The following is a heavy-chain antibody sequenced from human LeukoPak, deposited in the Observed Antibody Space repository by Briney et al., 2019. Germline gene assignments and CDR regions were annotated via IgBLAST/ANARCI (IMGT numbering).Heavy chain of an antibody. Sequence: GASVKVSCKASGYTFKNYDINWVRQATGQGLEWMGWMNPNSGNTGFAQKFQDRVTITADKSTSTAYMELSSLRSEDTAVYYCARVGWAAGWFDPWGQGTLVTVSS. CDR3: ARVGWAAGWFDP. V-gene: IGHV1-8*03. CDR2: MNPNSGNT. J-gene: IGHJ5*02. D-gene: IGHD1-26*01. CDR1: GYTFKNYD.